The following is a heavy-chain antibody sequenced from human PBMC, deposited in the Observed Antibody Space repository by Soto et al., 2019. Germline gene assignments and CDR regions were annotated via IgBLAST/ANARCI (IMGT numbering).Heavy chain of an antibody. J-gene: IGHJ4*02. D-gene: IGHD6-6*01. Sequence: GGSLRLSCAASGFTFSSYAMSWVRQAPGKGLEWVSVISGSDDSTYYADSVKGRFTISRDNSKNTLYLQMNSLRAEDTAVYYCAKRSTSSTFDYWGQGTLLTVSS. CDR3: AKRSTSSTFDY. V-gene: IGHV3-23*01. CDR2: ISGSDDST. CDR1: GFTFSSYA.